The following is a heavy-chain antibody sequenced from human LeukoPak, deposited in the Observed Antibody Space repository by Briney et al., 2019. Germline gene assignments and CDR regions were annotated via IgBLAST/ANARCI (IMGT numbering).Heavy chain of an antibody. J-gene: IGHJ4*02. CDR2: ISGRGNNT. D-gene: IGHD6-13*01. Sequence: GGSLRLSCAASGFTFSTFAMRWVRQAPGKGLEWVSSISGRGNNTYYADSVKGRFTISRDSSKNTLHLQVNGLRAEDTAIYYCARAYSSNLYDYWGQGTLVTVSS. V-gene: IGHV3-23*01. CDR3: ARAYSSNLYDY. CDR1: GFTFSTFA.